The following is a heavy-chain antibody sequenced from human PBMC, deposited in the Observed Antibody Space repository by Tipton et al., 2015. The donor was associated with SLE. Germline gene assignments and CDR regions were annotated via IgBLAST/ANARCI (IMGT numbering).Heavy chain of an antibody. CDR3: ARGKAGDSYYYYYMDV. CDR2: IYYSGST. D-gene: IGHD7-27*01. V-gene: IGHV4-59*01. CDR1: GGSISNYY. J-gene: IGHJ6*03. Sequence: LRLSCTVSGGSISNYYWNWIRQPPGKGLEWIGYIYYSGSTNYNPSLKSRVTISVDTSKNQFSLKLSSVTAADTAVYYCARGKAGDSYYYYYMDVWGKGTTVTVSS.